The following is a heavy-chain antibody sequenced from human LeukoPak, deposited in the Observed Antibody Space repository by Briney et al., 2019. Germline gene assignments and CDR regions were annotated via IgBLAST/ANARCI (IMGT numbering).Heavy chain of an antibody. CDR2: MYLGGTT. D-gene: IGHD6-19*01. V-gene: IGHV4-4*02. CDR3: AGLEGRYSTDWFYFFDY. CDR1: GGSISSLNL. J-gene: IGHJ4*02. Sequence: SETLSLTCIVSGGSISSLNLWSWLRQPPGKGLEWVGEMYLGGTTNFNPSLKSRVTILIDKSKNQLSLQLTSVTAADTAVYYCAGLEGRYSTDWFYFFDYWGQGALVTVSS.